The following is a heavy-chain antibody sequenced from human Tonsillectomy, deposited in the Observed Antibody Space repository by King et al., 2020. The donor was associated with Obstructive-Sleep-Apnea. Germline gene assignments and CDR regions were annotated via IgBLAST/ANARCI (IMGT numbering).Heavy chain of an antibody. J-gene: IGHJ4*02. CDR1: GFRFSNYW. CDR2: IKQEGSDR. Sequence: VQLVPSGGGLVQPGGSLRLSCVASGFRFSNYWMSWVRQAPGKGLEWVANIKQEGSDRDYADSVNGRFTISRDNAKNSLYLQMSSLRAEDTAVYYCATDLFSAGDYWGQGTLVTVSS. CDR3: ATDLFSAGDY. V-gene: IGHV3-7*03.